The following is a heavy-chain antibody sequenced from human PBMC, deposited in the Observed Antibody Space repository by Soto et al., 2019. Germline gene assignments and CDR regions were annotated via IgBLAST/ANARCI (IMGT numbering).Heavy chain of an antibody. V-gene: IGHV3-33*01. CDR3: AGEWNGDDARDGC. CDR2: IWPDGSKM. D-gene: IGHD4-17*01. CDR1: GFTFRNFG. J-gene: IGHJ4*02. Sequence: QMQLVESGGGVVQPGRSLKLSCAASGFTFRNFGMHWVRQAPGKGLEWVAVIWPDGSKMYYGDSVKGRFTISRDNSKDTLYLQRDSLRADDTGVYYFAGEWNGDDARDGCWGQGVRVPVSS.